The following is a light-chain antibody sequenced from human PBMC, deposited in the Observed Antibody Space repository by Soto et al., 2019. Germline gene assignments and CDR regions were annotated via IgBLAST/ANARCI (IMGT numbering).Light chain of an antibody. CDR3: MQSTQLPPT. Sequence: DVVMTQTPLSLSVAPGQPASISCKSSQSPPPITGETFLFWYHQKQGQSPQRLIYEVSSRVSGVPDRVSGSGSGTDFTLEISRGETDDVGIYYCMQSTQLPPTFGQGTRLEIK. CDR1: QSPPPITGETF. CDR2: EVS. V-gene: IGKV2D-29*02. J-gene: IGKJ5*01.